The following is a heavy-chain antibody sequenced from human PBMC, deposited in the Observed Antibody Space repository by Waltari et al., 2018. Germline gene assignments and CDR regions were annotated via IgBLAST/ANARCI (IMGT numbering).Heavy chain of an antibody. CDR3: ARERSAVDYTNAYAFDI. J-gene: IGHJ3*02. CDR2: IYASETT. D-gene: IGHD4-4*01. Sequence: QVQLQESGPGLVRPSQTLSLTCSVSGAPISGGHFYWGWVRQSPGKGLEWMGDIYASETTYYNPSLRSRIDISVDTSKNQLSLRLTSVTAADTAMYYCARERSAVDYTNAYAFDIWGQGTMVTVSS. V-gene: IGHV4-30-4*01. CDR1: GAPISGGHFY.